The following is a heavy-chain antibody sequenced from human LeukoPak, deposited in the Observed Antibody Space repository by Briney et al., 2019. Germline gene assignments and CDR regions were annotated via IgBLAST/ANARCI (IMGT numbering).Heavy chain of an antibody. CDR1: GFTFSAFS. D-gene: IGHD1-26*01. V-gene: IGHV3-30*18. J-gene: IGHJ4*02. CDR2: ISYDGSNK. CDR3: AKDRGYSGSYYFDY. Sequence: PGGSLRLSCVASGFTFSAFSMNWVRQAPGKGLEWVAVISYDGSNKYYADSVKGRFTISRDNSKNTLYLQMNSLRAEDTAVYYCAKDRGYSGSYYFDYWGQGTLVTVSS.